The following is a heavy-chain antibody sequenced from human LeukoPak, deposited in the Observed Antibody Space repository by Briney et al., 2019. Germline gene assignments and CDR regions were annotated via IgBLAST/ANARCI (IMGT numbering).Heavy chain of an antibody. D-gene: IGHD3-22*01. Sequence: GGSLRLSCAASGFTFSSYWMHWVRQPPGKGLVWVSRINSDGGSTTYADSVKGRFTISRDNSKNTLYLQMNSLRAEDTAVYYCAIELDYDSSGYYYFYWGQGTPVTVSS. CDR2: INSDGGST. J-gene: IGHJ4*02. CDR3: AIELDYDSSGYYYFY. CDR1: GFTFSSYW. V-gene: IGHV3-74*01.